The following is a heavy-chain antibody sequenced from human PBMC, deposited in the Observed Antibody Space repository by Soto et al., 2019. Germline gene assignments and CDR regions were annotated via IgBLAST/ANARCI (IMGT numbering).Heavy chain of an antibody. J-gene: IGHJ5*02. Sequence: ASVKVSCKASGYTFTSYGTHWVRQAPGQRLEWMGWINAANGDTKYSPKFQGRVTVTRDTSASTAYMELSSLRSEDTAVYYCVRRHVSATGIDWFDPWGQGTLVTVSS. CDR1: GYTFTSYG. CDR3: VRRHVSATGIDWFDP. V-gene: IGHV1-3*01. CDR2: INAANGDT. D-gene: IGHD6-13*01.